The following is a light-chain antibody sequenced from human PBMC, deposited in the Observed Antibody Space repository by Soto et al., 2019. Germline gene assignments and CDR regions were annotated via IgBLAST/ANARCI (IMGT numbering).Light chain of an antibody. CDR2: GTS. CDR3: QQYGSSLYT. V-gene: IGKV3-20*01. CDR1: QSVNSDY. Sequence: EIVLTQSPGTLSLSPGERATLSCRASQSVNSDYLAWYQQKPGQAPRLLIYGTSSRATGIPDRFSGSGSGTDFTLTISRLEPEDFAVYYCQQYGSSLYTFGQGTKVEIK. J-gene: IGKJ2*01.